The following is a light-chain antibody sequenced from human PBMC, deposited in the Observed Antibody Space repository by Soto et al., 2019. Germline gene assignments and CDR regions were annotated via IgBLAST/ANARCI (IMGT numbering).Light chain of an antibody. J-gene: IGKJ1*01. V-gene: IGKV1-5*03. Sequence: DIQMAQSPSTLSASVGDRVTITCRASQSISSWLAWYQQKPGKAPKLLIYKASILQNGVPSRFSGSASGTEFTLTISSLQPDDFATYYCQQYNSYPRTFGHGTKVEIK. CDR3: QQYNSYPRT. CDR2: KAS. CDR1: QSISSW.